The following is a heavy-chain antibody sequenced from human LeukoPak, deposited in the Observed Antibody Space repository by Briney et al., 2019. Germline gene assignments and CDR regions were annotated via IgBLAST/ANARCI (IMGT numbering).Heavy chain of an antibody. V-gene: IGHV1-69*05. D-gene: IGHD6-6*01. CDR3: ASSGSSSSANFDY. CDR1: GGTFSSYA. Sequence: SVKVSCKASGGTFSSYAISWVRQAPGQGLEWMGGIIPIFGTANYAQKFQGRVMITTDESTSTAYMELSSLRSEDTAVYYCASSGSSSSANFDYWGQGTLVTVSS. J-gene: IGHJ4*02. CDR2: IIPIFGTA.